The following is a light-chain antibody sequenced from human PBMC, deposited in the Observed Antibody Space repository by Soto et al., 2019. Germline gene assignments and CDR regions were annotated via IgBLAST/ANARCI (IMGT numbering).Light chain of an antibody. J-gene: IGLJ1*01. Sequence: QSALTQPASVSGSPGQSITISCTGTSSDVGDYNYVSWYQHHPGKAPKLIIYEVSKRPSGVSDRFSGSKSGNTASLTISGLQAADEADYYCSSYTSSSTEVFGTGTKLTVL. CDR1: SSDVGDYNY. CDR3: SSYTSSSTEV. V-gene: IGLV2-14*01. CDR2: EVS.